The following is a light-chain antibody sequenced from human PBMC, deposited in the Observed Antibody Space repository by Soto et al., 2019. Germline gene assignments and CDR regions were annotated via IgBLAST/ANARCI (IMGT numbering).Light chain of an antibody. CDR1: SSDVGGYNY. CDR3: SSYARNRDIL. Sequence: QSALTQPASVSGSPGQSITISCTGTSSDVGGYNYVSWYQQHPGKAPKLMIYEVSKRPSGVPDRFSGSKSGNTASLTVSGLQAEDEADYYSSSYARNRDILFGGGTKLTVL. V-gene: IGLV2-8*01. CDR2: EVS. J-gene: IGLJ2*01.